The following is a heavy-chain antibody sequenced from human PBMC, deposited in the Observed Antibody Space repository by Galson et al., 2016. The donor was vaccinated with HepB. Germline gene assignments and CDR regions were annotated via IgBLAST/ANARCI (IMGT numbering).Heavy chain of an antibody. V-gene: IGHV3-30*03. CDR1: GFTFSNFG. Sequence: SLRLSCAASGFTFSNFGMHWVRQAPGKGLEWVAVISFDGDYTYYVDSMKGRFTISRDNSKNTLYLDMSSLRAEDTAVYYCARDSVELRHLYYGMDVWGQGTRVTVSS. CDR2: ISFDGDYT. J-gene: IGHJ6*02. CDR3: ARDSVELRHLYYGMDV. D-gene: IGHD1-7*01.